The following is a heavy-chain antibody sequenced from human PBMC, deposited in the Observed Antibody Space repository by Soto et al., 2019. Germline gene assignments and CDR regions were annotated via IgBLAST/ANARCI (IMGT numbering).Heavy chain of an antibody. Sequence: QVLLVQSGGEVKKPGASVKVSCKASGFNFISYGINWVRQAPGQGLEWMGWISGYDGKTVYAHSVQDRVTMTTDATTGTAYMELRGLRSADTAIYYCARDFMYTSWPDSWFHPWGQGTLVTVTS. CDR2: ISGYDGKT. V-gene: IGHV1-18*04. CDR1: GFNFISYG. D-gene: IGHD2-2*01. CDR3: ARDFMYTSWPDSWFHP. J-gene: IGHJ5*02.